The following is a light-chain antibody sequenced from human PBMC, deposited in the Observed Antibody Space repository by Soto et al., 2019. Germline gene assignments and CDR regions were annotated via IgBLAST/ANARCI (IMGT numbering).Light chain of an antibody. CDR1: QSVRSNY. CDR3: QQYGSSPLT. Sequence: EMVLTQSPGTLSLSPGERATLSCRASQSVRSNYLAWYQQKPGQAPRFLIYDASSRATGIPDRFSGSGSGTDFTLTISRLEPEDLAVYYCQQYGSSPLTFGGGTKVEIK. V-gene: IGKV3-20*01. J-gene: IGKJ4*01. CDR2: DAS.